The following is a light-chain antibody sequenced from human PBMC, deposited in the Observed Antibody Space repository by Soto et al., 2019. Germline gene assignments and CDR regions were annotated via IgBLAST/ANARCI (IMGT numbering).Light chain of an antibody. J-gene: IGKJ3*01. CDR3: LRRNICPFT. V-gene: IGKV1-17*01. CDR2: AAS. CDR1: QGIGND. Sequence: DIQMTQSPSSLSASVGDRVTITCRASQGIGNDLGWYQQRPGKAPKRLIYAASSLESGVPSRFSGSGSGTEYTVTISSLQTEDIVNYYSLRRNICPFTFGPGTKVD.